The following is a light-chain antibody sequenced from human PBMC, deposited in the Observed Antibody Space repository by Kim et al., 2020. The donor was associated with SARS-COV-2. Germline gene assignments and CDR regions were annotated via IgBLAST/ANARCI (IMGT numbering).Light chain of an antibody. CDR3: QQYSNWPRT. Sequence: EIVFTQSPTTLSVSPVERATLSCSASQSVSTKLAWYQQKPGQSPRLLIYGASTGATGIPARFSGSGSGTEITLTISSLQSEDFAVYYCQQYSNWPRTFGQGTKVDIK. CDR2: GAS. J-gene: IGKJ1*01. V-gene: IGKV3D-15*01. CDR1: QSVSTK.